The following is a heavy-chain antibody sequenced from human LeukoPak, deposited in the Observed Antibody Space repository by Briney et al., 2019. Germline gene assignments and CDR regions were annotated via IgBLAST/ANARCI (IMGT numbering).Heavy chain of an antibody. J-gene: IGHJ4*02. CDR2: ISAYNGNT. CDR1: GYXFTNYG. Sequence: ASVKVSCKTSGYXFTNYGINWVRQAPGQGLEWMGGISAYNGNTNYAQRFQGRVTMTTDTSTSTAYMDLRSLRSDDTAVYYCARDPRTEDGYNLRGFDYWGQGTLVTVSS. D-gene: IGHD5-24*01. CDR3: ARDPRTEDGYNLRGFDY. V-gene: IGHV1-18*01.